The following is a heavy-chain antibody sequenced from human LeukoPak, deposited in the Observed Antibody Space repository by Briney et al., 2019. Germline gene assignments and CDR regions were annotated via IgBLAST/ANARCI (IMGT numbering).Heavy chain of an antibody. CDR3: ARELGGFGELLYIGVDY. D-gene: IGHD3-10*01. V-gene: IGHV1-18*01. CDR1: GYTFTSYG. CDR2: ISAYNGNT. J-gene: IGHJ4*02. Sequence: ASVKVSCKASGYTFTSYGISWVRQAPGQGLEWMGWISAYNGNTNYAQKLQGRVTMTTDTSTSTAYMELRSLRSDDTAVYYCARELGGFGELLYIGVDYWGQGTLVTVSS.